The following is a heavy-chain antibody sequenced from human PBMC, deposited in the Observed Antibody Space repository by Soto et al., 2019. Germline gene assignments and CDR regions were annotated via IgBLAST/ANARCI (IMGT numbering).Heavy chain of an antibody. CDR2: ISYDGSNK. J-gene: IGHJ6*02. D-gene: IGHD5-18*01. Sequence: PGGSLRLSCAASGFTFSSYGMHWVRQAPGKGLEWVAVISYDGSNKYYADSVKGRFTISRDNSKNTLYLQMNSLRAEDTAVYYCAKRIQLLEYYYYGMDVWGQGTTVTVSS. CDR3: AKRIQLLEYYYYGMDV. CDR1: GFTFSSYG. V-gene: IGHV3-30*18.